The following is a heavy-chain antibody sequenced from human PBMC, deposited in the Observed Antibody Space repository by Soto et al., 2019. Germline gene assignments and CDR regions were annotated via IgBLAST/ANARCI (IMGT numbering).Heavy chain of an antibody. CDR1: GFTFSSYG. D-gene: IGHD6-13*01. CDR3: AKDEQQLFFSPFDY. V-gene: IGHV3-30*18. Sequence: QVQLVESGGGVVQPGRSLRLSCAASGFTFSSYGMHWVRQAPGKGLEWVAVRSYDGSNKYYADSVKGRFTISRDNSKNTLYLQMNSLRAEDTAVYYCAKDEQQLFFSPFDYWGQGTLVTVSS. CDR2: RSYDGSNK. J-gene: IGHJ4*02.